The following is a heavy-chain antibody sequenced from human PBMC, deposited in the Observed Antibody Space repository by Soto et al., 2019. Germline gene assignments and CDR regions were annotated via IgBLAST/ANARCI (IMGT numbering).Heavy chain of an antibody. D-gene: IGHD4-17*01. CDR3: AAVGGYYGDYPNFDY. V-gene: IGHV4-59*01. CDR2: VYYSGTT. J-gene: IGHJ4*02. Sequence: PSETLSLTCSVSGRSISPFYWSWIRQPPGQGLEWIGSVYYSGTTNYNPSLKSRVAMSVDTSKNRFSLKLTSVTAADTAVYYCAAVGGYYGDYPNFDYWGRGTLVTVSS. CDR1: GRSISPFY.